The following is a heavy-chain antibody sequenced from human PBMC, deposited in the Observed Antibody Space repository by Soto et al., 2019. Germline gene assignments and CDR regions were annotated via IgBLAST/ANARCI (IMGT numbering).Heavy chain of an antibody. CDR3: ARVRGLDYYYYMDV. Sequence: SETLSLTCTVSGGSISSYYWSWMRQPPGKGLESFGYVYYSGSTNYNPPLKSRVTISVDTSKNQFSLKLCSVTAADTAVYYCARVRGLDYYYYMDVWGKGTTVTVSS. J-gene: IGHJ6*03. CDR2: VYYSGST. D-gene: IGHD2-15*01. CDR1: GGSISSYY. V-gene: IGHV4-59*01.